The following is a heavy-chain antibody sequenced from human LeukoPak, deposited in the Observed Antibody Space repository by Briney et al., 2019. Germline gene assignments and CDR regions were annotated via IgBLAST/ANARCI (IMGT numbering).Heavy chain of an antibody. Sequence: PGGSLRLSCAASGFTFSSYAMHWIRQAPGRGLEWVAVISYDGSNKHYADSVKGRFTISRDNSKNTPCLQMNSLRAEDTAVYYCARGQQLPDYYYYYMDVWGHGTTVTVSS. V-gene: IGHV3-30*01. D-gene: IGHD6-13*01. CDR1: GFTFSSYA. CDR2: ISYDGSNK. CDR3: ARGQQLPDYYYYYMDV. J-gene: IGHJ6*03.